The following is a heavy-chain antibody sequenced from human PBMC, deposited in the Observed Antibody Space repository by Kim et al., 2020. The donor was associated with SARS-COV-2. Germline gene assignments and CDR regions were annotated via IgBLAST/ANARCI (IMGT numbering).Heavy chain of an antibody. J-gene: IGHJ3*02. CDR2: ISSSSSYI. CDR1: GFTFSSYS. Sequence: GGSLRLSCAASGFTFSSYSMNWVRQAPGKGLEWVSSISSSSSYIYYADSVKGRFTISRDNAKNSLYLQMNSLRAEDTAVYYCARASIKDPTRGIDAFDIWGQGTMVTVSS. D-gene: IGHD2-2*01. V-gene: IGHV3-21*01. CDR3: ARASIKDPTRGIDAFDI.